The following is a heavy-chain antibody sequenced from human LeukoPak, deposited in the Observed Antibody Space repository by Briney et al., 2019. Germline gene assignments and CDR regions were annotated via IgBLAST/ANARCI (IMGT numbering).Heavy chain of an antibody. D-gene: IGHD4-17*01. V-gene: IGHV3-33*06. CDR1: GFTFSSYG. CDR3: AKALYGDYNCFAP. J-gene: IGHJ5*02. Sequence: GGSLRLSCAASGFTFSSYGMHWVRQAPGKGLEWVAVIWYDGSNKYYADSVKGRFTISRDNSKNTLYLQMNSLRAEDTAVYYCAKALYGDYNCFAPWGQETLVTVSS. CDR2: IWYDGSNK.